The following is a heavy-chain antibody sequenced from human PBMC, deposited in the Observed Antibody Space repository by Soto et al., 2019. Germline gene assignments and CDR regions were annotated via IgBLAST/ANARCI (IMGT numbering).Heavy chain of an antibody. CDR2: ISGSGGST. V-gene: IGHV3-23*01. Sequence: GGSLRLSCAASGFTFSSYAMSWVRQAPGKGLEWVSAISGSGGSTYYADSVKGRFTISRDNSKNTLYLQMNSLRAEDTAVYYCAKDPMSLPGYCISTSCSFFDYWGQGTLVTVSS. CDR1: GFTFSSYA. J-gene: IGHJ4*02. D-gene: IGHD2-2*01. CDR3: AKDPMSLPGYCISTSCSFFDY.